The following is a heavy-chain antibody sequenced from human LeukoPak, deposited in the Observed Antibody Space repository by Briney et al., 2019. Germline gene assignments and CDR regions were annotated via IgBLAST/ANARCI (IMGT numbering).Heavy chain of an antibody. J-gene: IGHJ4*02. D-gene: IGHD2-15*01. CDR2: IRCKPSGGTT. Sequence: SLRLGCTTPGFPFGDSAISWLRQAPGGGPGCVGSIRCKPSGGTTEYAASLKGRLTISRYDSESIDYLQMNRLKSEDTAVYYCARVNIRLGGSYLLFDYGGQGTLVTVSS. V-gene: IGHV3-49*03. CDR1: GFPFGDSA. CDR3: ARVNIRLGGSYLLFDY.